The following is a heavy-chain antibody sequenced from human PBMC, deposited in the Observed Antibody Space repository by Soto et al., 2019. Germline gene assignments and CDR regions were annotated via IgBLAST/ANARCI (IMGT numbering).Heavy chain of an antibody. CDR1: GGSISSSSYY. Sequence: PSETLSLTCTVSGGSISSSSYYWGWIRQPPGKGLEWIGSIYYSGSTYYNPSLKSRVTISVDTSKNQFSLKLSSVTAADTAVYYCASFSPSGDFVRYFDYWGQGTLVTVSS. J-gene: IGHJ4*02. CDR3: ASFSPSGDFVRYFDY. CDR2: IYYSGST. D-gene: IGHD2-21*02. V-gene: IGHV4-39*01.